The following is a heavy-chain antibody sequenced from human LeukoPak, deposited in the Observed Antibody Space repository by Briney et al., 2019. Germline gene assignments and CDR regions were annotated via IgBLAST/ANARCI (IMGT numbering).Heavy chain of an antibody. CDR3: AESPLQLWRLFDY. CDR1: GFTFSSYA. J-gene: IGHJ4*02. V-gene: IGHV3-23*01. CDR2: ISGSGDST. Sequence: GGSLRLSCAASGFTFSSYAMSWVRQAPGKGLEWVSAISGSGDSTYFADSAKGRFTISRDNSKNTLYLQMNSLRAEDTAVYYCAESPLQLWRLFDYWGQGTLVTVSS. D-gene: IGHD3-10*01.